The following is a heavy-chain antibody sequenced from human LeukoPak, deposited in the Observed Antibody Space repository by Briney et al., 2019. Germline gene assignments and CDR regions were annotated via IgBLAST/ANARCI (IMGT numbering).Heavy chain of an antibody. J-gene: IGHJ4*02. V-gene: IGHV4-59*01. CDR3: ARGLVAGAIDY. CDR2: IYYSGST. D-gene: IGHD6-19*01. CDR1: GGSISSYY. Sequence: SETLSLTCTVSGGSISSYYWSWIRQPPGKGLEWIGYIYYSGSTNYNPSLKSRVTISVDTSKNQFSLKLSYVTAADTAVYYCARGLVAGAIDYWGQGTLVTVSS.